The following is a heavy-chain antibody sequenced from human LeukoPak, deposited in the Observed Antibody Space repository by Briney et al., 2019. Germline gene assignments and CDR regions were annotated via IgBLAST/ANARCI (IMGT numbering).Heavy chain of an antibody. Sequence: GGSLRLSCAASGFTFSSYAMSWVRQAPGKGLERVSSISGNAGSTYYADSVKGRFTISRDNSKNTLYLQINSLRAEDTAVYYCAKDGKYCSGGSCYYFDYWGQGTLVTVSS. J-gene: IGHJ4*02. CDR2: ISGNAGST. CDR1: GFTFSSYA. D-gene: IGHD2-15*01. V-gene: IGHV3-23*01. CDR3: AKDGKYCSGGSCYYFDY.